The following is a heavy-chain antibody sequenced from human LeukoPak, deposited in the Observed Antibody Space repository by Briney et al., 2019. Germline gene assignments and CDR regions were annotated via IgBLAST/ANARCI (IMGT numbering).Heavy chain of an antibody. Sequence: SETLSLTCPVSGGSISSYYWSWIRQPPGKGLEWIGYIYYSGSTNYNPSLKSRVTISLDTSKNQFSLKLSSVTAADTAVYYCARDRYYDSGGYYSPTFDCWGQGTLVPVSS. CDR3: ARDRYYDSGGYYSPTFDC. V-gene: IGHV4-59*12. D-gene: IGHD3-22*01. CDR1: GGSISSYY. J-gene: IGHJ4*02. CDR2: IYYSGST.